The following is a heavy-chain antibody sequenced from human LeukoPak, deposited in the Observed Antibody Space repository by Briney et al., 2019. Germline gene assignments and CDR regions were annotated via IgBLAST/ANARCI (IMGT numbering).Heavy chain of an antibody. Sequence: SETLSLTCAVYGGSFSGYYWSWTRQPAGKGLEWIGRIYTSGSTNYNPSLKSRVTMSVDTSKNQFSLKLSSVTAADTAVYYCASIHVDTAMVDYWGQGTLVTVSS. CDR3: ASIHVDTAMVDY. CDR1: GGSFSGYY. D-gene: IGHD5-18*01. V-gene: IGHV4-59*10. J-gene: IGHJ4*02. CDR2: IYTSGST.